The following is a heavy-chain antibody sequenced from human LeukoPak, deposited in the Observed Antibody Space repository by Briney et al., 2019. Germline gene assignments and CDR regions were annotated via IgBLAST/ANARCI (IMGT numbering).Heavy chain of an antibody. CDR3: AGDPGLRNGMDV. Sequence: QTGGSLRLSCAGSRCSVSGNYITWVRQAPGEGLEWVSVTYSDGTTFYADSVKGRFTISRDSSKNTLFIQMNSLRVEDTAVYYCAGDPGLRNGMDVWGQGTTVTVSS. CDR1: RCSVSGNY. V-gene: IGHV3-66*02. J-gene: IGHJ6*02. D-gene: IGHD2-8*01. CDR2: TYSDGTT.